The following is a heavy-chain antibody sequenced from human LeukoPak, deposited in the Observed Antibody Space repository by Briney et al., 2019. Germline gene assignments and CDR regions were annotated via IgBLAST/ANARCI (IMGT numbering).Heavy chain of an antibody. CDR1: GFTFRRYS. V-gene: IGHV3-30*18. CDR3: TKDGYLGHYFDY. CDR2: ISYDGSSR. Sequence: GGSLRLSCAASGFTFRRYSVNWVRQAPGKGLEWVATISYDGSSRYSAASVKGRFTISRDNSKNTLSLQMNSLGAEDTAVYYCTKDGYLGHYFDYWGQGTLVTVSS. D-gene: IGHD2-21*01. J-gene: IGHJ4*02.